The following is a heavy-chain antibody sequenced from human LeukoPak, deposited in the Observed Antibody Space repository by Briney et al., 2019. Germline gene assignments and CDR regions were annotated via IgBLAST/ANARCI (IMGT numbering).Heavy chain of an antibody. CDR3: ARYIPLTTYSSSLPTNWFDP. V-gene: IGHV1-18*01. CDR1: GYTFTSYG. Sequence: ASVKVSCTASGYTFTSYGISWVRQAPGQGLEWMGWISAYNGNTNCAQKLQGRVTMTTDTSTSTAYMELRSLRSDDTAGYYCARYIPLTTYSSSLPTNWFDPWGQGTLVTVSS. CDR2: ISAYNGNT. J-gene: IGHJ5*02. D-gene: IGHD6-13*01.